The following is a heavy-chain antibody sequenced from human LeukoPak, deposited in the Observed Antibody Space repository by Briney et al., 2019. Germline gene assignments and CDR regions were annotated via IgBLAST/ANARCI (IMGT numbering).Heavy chain of an antibody. J-gene: IGHJ5*02. Sequence: GGSLRLSCAASGFTFSTYAMSWVRQTPEKGLEWVSAISDTGGNTFYADSVKGRFTISRDNSNNTLYLQMNSLGAEDTAVYYCAKGAAAGTVDWFDPWGQGTLVTVSS. CDR1: GFTFSTYA. V-gene: IGHV3-23*01. CDR3: AKGAAAGTVDWFDP. D-gene: IGHD6-13*01. CDR2: ISDTGGNT.